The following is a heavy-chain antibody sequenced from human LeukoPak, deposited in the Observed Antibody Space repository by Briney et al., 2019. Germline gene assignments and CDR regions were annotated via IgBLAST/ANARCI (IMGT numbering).Heavy chain of an antibody. CDR1: GFALSTYW. D-gene: IGHD3-16*01. J-gene: IGHJ4*02. CDR3: AVSASARGGFDS. Sequence: GGSLRLSCAASGFALSTYWMSWVRQAPVKGLEWVANMNQDGSQNYYVDSVKGRFTISRDNAKNSLYLQMNSLRAEDTAVYYCAVSASARGGFDSWGQGILVTVSS. CDR2: MNQDGSQN. V-gene: IGHV3-7*01.